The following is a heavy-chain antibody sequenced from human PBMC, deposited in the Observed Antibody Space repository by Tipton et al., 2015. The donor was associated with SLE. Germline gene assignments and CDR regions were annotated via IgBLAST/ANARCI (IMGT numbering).Heavy chain of an antibody. Sequence: TLSLTCTVSGGSISSSSYYWGWIRQPAGKGLEWIGDIYHSGSTYYNPSLKSQVTISVDSSKNQFSLKLSSVTAADTAVYYCARVPPRGAPDYWGQGTLVTVSS. CDR2: IYHSGST. CDR3: ARVPPRGAPDY. CDR1: GGSISSSSYY. V-gene: IGHV4-39*07. J-gene: IGHJ4*02.